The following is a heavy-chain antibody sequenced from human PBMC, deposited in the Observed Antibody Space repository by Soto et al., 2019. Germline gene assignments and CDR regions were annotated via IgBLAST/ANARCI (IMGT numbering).Heavy chain of an antibody. J-gene: IGHJ4*02. CDR1: GFSLSNARMG. Sequence: QVTLKESGPVLVNPTETLTLTCTVSGFSLSNARMGVSWIRQPPGKALEWLAHIFSNDEKSYSTSLKSRLTISKDTSKSQVVLTMTNMDPVDTATYYCARRYCSGGSCRWKLNLDYWGQGTLVTVSS. CDR3: ARRYCSGGSCRWKLNLDY. CDR2: IFSNDEK. V-gene: IGHV2-26*01. D-gene: IGHD2-15*01.